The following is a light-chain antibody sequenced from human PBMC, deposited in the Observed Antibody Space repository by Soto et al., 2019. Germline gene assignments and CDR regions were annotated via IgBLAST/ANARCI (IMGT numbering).Light chain of an antibody. J-gene: IGKJ4*01. V-gene: IGKV3D-11*01. CDR1: QGVSSY. Sequence: EIVLTQSPATLSLSPGERATLSCRASQGVSSYLAWYQQKPGQAPRLLIYDASNRATGIPARFSGSGPGTDFTITISSLEPEDFAVYYCQQRSNWHGLTFGGGTKVEIK. CDR2: DAS. CDR3: QQRSNWHGLT.